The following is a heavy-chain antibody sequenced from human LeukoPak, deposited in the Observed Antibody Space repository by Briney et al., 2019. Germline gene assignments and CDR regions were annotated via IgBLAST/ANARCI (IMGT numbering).Heavy chain of an antibody. CDR2: TAGSGISK. V-gene: IGHV3-53*01. D-gene: IGHD3-22*01. CDR3: ARLPTFYYDSSGYHYDY. CDR1: GFTVSSIH. Sequence: GGSLRLSCAASGFTVSSIHMVWVRQAPGRGLEWASSTAGSGISKDYADSVKGRFTISKDKSKNTLYLQMDNLRAEDTGVYFCARLPTFYYDSSGYHYDYWGQGTLVTVSS. J-gene: IGHJ4*02.